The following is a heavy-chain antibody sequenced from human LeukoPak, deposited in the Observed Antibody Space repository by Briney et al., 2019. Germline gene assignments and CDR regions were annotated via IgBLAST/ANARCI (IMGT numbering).Heavy chain of an antibody. Sequence: GGTLRLSCAASGFTFSSYAMSWVRQAPGKGLEWVSAISGSGGSTYYADSVKGRFTISRDNSKNTLYLQMNSLRAEDTAVYYCAKVLRYATLPYFDYWGQGTLVTVSS. J-gene: IGHJ4*02. CDR2: ISGSGGST. CDR1: GFTFSSYA. V-gene: IGHV3-23*01. CDR3: AKVLRYATLPYFDY. D-gene: IGHD3-16*01.